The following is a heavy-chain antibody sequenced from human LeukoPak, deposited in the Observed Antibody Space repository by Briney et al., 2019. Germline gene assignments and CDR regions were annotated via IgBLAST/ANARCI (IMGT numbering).Heavy chain of an antibody. CDR1: GGAMSRYY. V-gene: IGHV4-4*07. CDR3: VRGPSRATGIDN. Sequence: SETLSLTCTVSGGAMSRYYWSWIRQPAGKGLEWIGRIDASGGTDYDPSLTSRVAMSVGKSKNQFSLKLTSLTAADTAVYYCVRGPSRATGIDNWGQGTLVTVSS. D-gene: IGHD1-1*01. CDR2: IDASGGT. J-gene: IGHJ4*02.